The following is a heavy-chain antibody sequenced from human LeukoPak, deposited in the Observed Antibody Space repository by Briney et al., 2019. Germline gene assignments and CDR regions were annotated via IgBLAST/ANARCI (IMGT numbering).Heavy chain of an antibody. D-gene: IGHD1-26*01. V-gene: IGHV4-59*01. CDR2: IYYSGST. CDR3: ARVEVGTTGGNWFDP. J-gene: IGHJ5*02. CDR1: GGSISSYY. Sequence: PSETLSLTCTVSGGSISSYYWSWIRQPPGKGLEWIGYIYYSGSTNYNPSLKSRVTISVDTSKNQFSLKLSSVTAADTAVYYCARVEVGTTGGNWFDPWGQGTLVTVSS.